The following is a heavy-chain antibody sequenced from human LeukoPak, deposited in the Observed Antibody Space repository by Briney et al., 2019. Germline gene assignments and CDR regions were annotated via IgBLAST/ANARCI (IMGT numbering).Heavy chain of an antibody. V-gene: IGHV1-24*01. CDR2: FYPEDGET. CDR1: GYTLTELS. Sequence: ASVKVSCKVSGYTLTELSMHWVRQAPGKGLEWMGGFYPEDGETIYAQKFQGRVTMTEDTSTDTAYMELSSLRSEDTAVYYCATEVTDYYDSSGYYSDYWGQGTLVTVSS. D-gene: IGHD3-22*01. J-gene: IGHJ4*02. CDR3: ATEVTDYYDSSGYYSDY.